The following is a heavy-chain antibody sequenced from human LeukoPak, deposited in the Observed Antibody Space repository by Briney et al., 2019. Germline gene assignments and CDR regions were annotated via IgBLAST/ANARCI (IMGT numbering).Heavy chain of an antibody. CDR2: IKQDGSEK. D-gene: IGHD3-10*01. J-gene: IGHJ4*02. CDR1: GFTLRSYW. CDR3: ASYYYGSGTSLGY. V-gene: IGHV3-7*01. Sequence: PGGSLRLSCAASGFTLRSYWMSWVRQAPGKGLEWVANIKQDGSEKYYVDSVKGRFTISRDNAKNSLYLQMNSLRAEDTAVYYCASYYYGSGTSLGYWGQGTLVTVSS.